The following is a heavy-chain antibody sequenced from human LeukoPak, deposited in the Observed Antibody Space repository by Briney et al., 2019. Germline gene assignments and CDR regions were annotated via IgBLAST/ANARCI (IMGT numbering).Heavy chain of an antibody. V-gene: IGHV4-59*01. Sequence: SETLSLTCTVSGRSISRYYWSWLRQPPGKGLEWVGYIYYSGSTNYNPSLKSRVTISVDTSKNQFSLKLSSVTAADTAVYYCARSVSGVTRGRNWFDPWGQGTLVTVSS. D-gene: IGHD3-10*01. CDR3: ARSVSGVTRGRNWFDP. CDR2: IYYSGST. CDR1: GRSISRYY. J-gene: IGHJ5*02.